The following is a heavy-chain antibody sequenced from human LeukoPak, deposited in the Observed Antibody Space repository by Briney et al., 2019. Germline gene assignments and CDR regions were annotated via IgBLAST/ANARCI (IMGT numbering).Heavy chain of an antibody. V-gene: IGHV3-30*18. J-gene: IGHJ4*02. CDR2: ISYDGSNK. CDR1: GFTLSSYG. Sequence: GGSLRLSCAASGFTLSSYGMHWGRQAPRKGLEWVAIISYDGSNKYYADSVKGRFTISRDNSKNTLYLQMNSLRPEDTAVYYCAKDLLCSSTSCYGSGYFDSWSQGTLVTVSS. D-gene: IGHD2-2*01. CDR3: AKDLLCSSTSCYGSGYFDS.